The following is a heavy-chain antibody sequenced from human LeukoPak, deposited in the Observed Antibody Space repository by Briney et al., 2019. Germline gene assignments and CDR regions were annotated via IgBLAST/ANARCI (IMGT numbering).Heavy chain of an antibody. CDR1: GGSISGSSYF. V-gene: IGHV4-39*01. J-gene: IGHJ4*02. Sequence: SETLSLTCTVSGGSISGSSYFWGWIRQPPGKGLEWIGSIYYSGSTYYNPSLKSRVTISVDTSKNQFSLKLSSVTAADTAAYYCARRDWYYGSGGSEYYFDYWGQGTLVTVSS. CDR3: ARRDWYYGSGGSEYYFDY. CDR2: IYYSGST. D-gene: IGHD3-10*01.